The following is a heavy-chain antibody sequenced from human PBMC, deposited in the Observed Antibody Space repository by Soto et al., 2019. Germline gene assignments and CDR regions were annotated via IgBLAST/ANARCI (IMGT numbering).Heavy chain of an antibody. D-gene: IGHD3-22*01. J-gene: IGHJ3*02. CDR1: GFTLSSYG. CDR2: IWYDGSNK. Sequence: GGSLRLSCAASGFTLSSYGMHWVRQAPGKGLEWVAVIWYDGSNKYYADSVKGRFTISRDNSKNTLYLQMNSLRAEDTAVYYCAREHYYDSSGYYNDAFDIWGQGTMVTVSS. CDR3: AREHYYDSSGYYNDAFDI. V-gene: IGHV3-33*01.